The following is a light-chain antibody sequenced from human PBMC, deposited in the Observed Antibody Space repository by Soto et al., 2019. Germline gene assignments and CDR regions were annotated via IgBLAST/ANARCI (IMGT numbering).Light chain of an antibody. J-gene: IGKJ2*01. CDR1: QSVSSSY. CDR2: GAS. CDR3: QQYGSSYT. V-gene: IGKV3-20*01. Sequence: EMGLTQSPGTLSWSPGERATLSCRASQSVSSSYLAWYQQKPGQAPRLLIYGASSRATGIPDRFSGSGSGTDFTLTISRLEPEDFTVYYCQQYGSSYTFGQGTKLEIK.